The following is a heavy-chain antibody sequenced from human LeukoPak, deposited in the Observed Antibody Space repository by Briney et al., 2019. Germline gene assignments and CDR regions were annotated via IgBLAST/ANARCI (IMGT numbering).Heavy chain of an antibody. J-gene: IGHJ1*01. CDR1: GGSISSSSYS. CDR2: IYYSGST. V-gene: IGHV4-39*01. Sequence: SETLSLTCTVSGGSISSSSYSWGWIRQPPGKGLEWIGSIYYSGSTYYNPSLKSRVTISVDTSKNQFSLKLSSVTAADTAVYYCARHSYYYDSSGYYYPTAEYFQHWGQGTLVTVSS. CDR3: ARHSYYYDSSGYYYPTAEYFQH. D-gene: IGHD3-22*01.